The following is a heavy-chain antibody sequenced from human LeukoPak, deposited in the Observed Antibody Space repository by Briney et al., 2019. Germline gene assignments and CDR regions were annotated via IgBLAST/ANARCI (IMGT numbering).Heavy chain of an antibody. Sequence: SETLSLTCTVSGGSISSYYWSWIRKPPGKGLEWIGYIYYSGSTNYNPYLKSRVTISVDTSKNQFSLKLSSVTAADTAVYYCARRGYCSGGSCYSFDYSGQGTLVTVSS. J-gene: IGHJ4*02. CDR3: ARRGYCSGGSCYSFDY. CDR1: GGSISSYY. D-gene: IGHD2-15*01. V-gene: IGHV4-59*08. CDR2: IYYSGST.